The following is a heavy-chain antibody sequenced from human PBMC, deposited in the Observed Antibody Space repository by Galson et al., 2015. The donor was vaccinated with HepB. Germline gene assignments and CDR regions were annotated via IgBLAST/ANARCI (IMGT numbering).Heavy chain of an antibody. CDR3: ATWIGESNFDF. J-gene: IGHJ4*02. CDR1: GYTFTTYY. V-gene: IGHV1-46*01. Sequence: SVTVSCKASGYTFTTYYMHWVRQAPGQGLEWMGIINPIGGTATYAQKFQGGVTMTRDTSTATVYMELRSLRSDDTAVYYCATWIGESNFDFWGQGTLVTVSS. D-gene: IGHD3-10*01. CDR2: INPIGGTA.